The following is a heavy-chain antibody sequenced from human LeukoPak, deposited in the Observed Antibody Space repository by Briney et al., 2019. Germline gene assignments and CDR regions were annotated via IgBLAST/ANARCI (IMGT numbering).Heavy chain of an antibody. J-gene: IGHJ6*03. V-gene: IGHV4-4*09. D-gene: IGHD3-3*01. CDR3: ARRDFYYYYMDV. CDR2: IFSSGSA. CDR1: GGSISSYY. Sequence: SETLSLTCSVSGGSISSYYWTWIRQPPGKALEWIGYIFSSGSAYYNPSLESRVTISLDTSKNHFPLELIYVTAADTAVYYCARRDFYYYYMDVWGKGTTVTVSS.